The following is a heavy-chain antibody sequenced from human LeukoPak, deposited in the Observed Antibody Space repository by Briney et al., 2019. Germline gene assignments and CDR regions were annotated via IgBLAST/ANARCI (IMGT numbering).Heavy chain of an antibody. CDR1: GHSFNTDSF. D-gene: IGHD6-6*01. Sequence: ETLSLTCIISGHSFNTDSFWGWIRQPPGKGLEWIGSIHERGSAFYNPSLKGRVAISIDTSKNQIPLKVNFVTAADTAVYYCARAARPSNNWFDPWGQGTLVTVSS. V-gene: IGHV4-38-2*02. CDR3: ARAARPSNNWFDP. J-gene: IGHJ5*02. CDR2: IHERGSA.